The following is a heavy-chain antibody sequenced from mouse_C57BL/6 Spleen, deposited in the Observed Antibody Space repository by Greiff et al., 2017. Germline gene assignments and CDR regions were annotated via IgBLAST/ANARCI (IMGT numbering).Heavy chain of an antibody. CDR2: IYPGDGDT. CDR1: GYAFSSSW. D-gene: IGHD4-1*01. CDR3: ARTRELGLDY. V-gene: IGHV1-82*01. J-gene: IGHJ2*01. Sequence: VQLQQSGPELVKPGASVKISCKASGYAFSSSWMNWVKQRPGQGLEWIGRIYPGDGDTNYNGKFKGKATLTADKSSSTAYMQLSSLTSEDSAVYFCARTRELGLDYWGQGTTLTVSS.